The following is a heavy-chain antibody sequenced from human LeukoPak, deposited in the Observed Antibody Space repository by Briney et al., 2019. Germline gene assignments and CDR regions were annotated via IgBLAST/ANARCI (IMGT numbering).Heavy chain of an antibody. D-gene: IGHD2-21*02. CDR1: GFTFSSNA. J-gene: IGHJ4*02. Sequence: GGSLRLSCAASGFTFSSNAMSWVRQAPGEGREWVSAISSGGGSTYYADSVKGRFTISRDNSKNTLYLQMNSLRAEDTAVYYCAKGRPYCGGDCYYYFDYWGQGTLVTVSS. V-gene: IGHV3-23*01. CDR2: ISSGGGST. CDR3: AKGRPYCGGDCYYYFDY.